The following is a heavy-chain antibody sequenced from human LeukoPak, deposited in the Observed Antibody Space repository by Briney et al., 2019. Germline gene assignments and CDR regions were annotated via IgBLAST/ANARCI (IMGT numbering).Heavy chain of an antibody. V-gene: IGHV3-74*01. CDR1: GFSSSGHW. CDR2: ISPTGSTT. CDR3: ARGPNSNWSGLDF. J-gene: IGHJ4*02. D-gene: IGHD6-6*01. Sequence: GGSLRLSCTASGFSSSGHWMHWARQLPGKGLVWVSRISPTGSTTSYADSVKGRFTVSRDNAKNTLYLQVNNLRAEDTAVYYCARGPNSNWSGLDFWGQGTLLTVSS.